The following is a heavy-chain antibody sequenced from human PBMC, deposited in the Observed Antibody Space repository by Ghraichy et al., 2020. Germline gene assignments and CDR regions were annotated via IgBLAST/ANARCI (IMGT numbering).Heavy chain of an antibody. CDR3: ANRDYFDS. CDR2: IYWNYDN. V-gene: IGHV2-5*01. Sequence: SGPTLVKPTQTHKLTCTFSGLSLSTTGVCVGWSRRPPGKGLEWLGLIYWNYDNRYSPSLKSRLTFTKETSKNQVVLTMTSMDAVDTATYYCANRDYFDSWSPVTQVTVSS. CDR1: GLSLSTTGVC. J-gene: IGHJ4*02.